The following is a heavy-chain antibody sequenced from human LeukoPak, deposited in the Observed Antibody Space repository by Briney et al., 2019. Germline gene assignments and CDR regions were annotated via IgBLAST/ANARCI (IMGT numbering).Heavy chain of an antibody. CDR3: AKVTVEMATISDY. V-gene: IGHV3-23*01. D-gene: IGHD5-12*01. J-gene: IGHJ4*02. Sequence: GGSLRLSCAASGFTFTSYAMSWVRQAPGKGLEWVSSISGSAGSTYYADSVKGRFTISRDNSKNTLYLQMNSLRAEDTAVYYCAKVTVEMATISDYWGQGTLVTVSS. CDR1: GFTFTSYA. CDR2: ISGSAGST.